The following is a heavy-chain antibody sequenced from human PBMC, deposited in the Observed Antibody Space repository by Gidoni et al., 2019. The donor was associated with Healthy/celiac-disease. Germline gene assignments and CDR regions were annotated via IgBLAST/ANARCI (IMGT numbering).Heavy chain of an antibody. Sequence: EVQLLESGGGLVQPGGSLRLSCAASGFTFSNYAMTWVCQAPGKGLEWVSTISGTDGSTYYADSVKGRFTISRDNSKNTLYLQMNTLRAEDTAVYYCAKDLYGDYVGDYWGQGTLVTVSP. CDR3: AKDLYGDYVGDY. V-gene: IGHV3-23*01. D-gene: IGHD4-17*01. CDR2: ISGTDGST. J-gene: IGHJ4*02. CDR1: GFTFSNYA.